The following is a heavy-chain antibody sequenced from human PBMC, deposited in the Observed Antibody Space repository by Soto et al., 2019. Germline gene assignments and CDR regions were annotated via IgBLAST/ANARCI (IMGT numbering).Heavy chain of an antibody. D-gene: IGHD3-10*01. CDR1: GFTFSSYS. J-gene: IGHJ4*02. CDR2: ISSSSSYI. V-gene: IGHV3-21*01. CDR3: ARDLVYGSGRPYYFDY. Sequence: GGSLRLSCAASGFTFSSYSMNWVRQAPGKGLEWVSSISSSSSYIYYADTVKGRFTISRDNAKNSLYLQMNSLRAEDTAVYYCARDLVYGSGRPYYFDYWGQGTPVTVSS.